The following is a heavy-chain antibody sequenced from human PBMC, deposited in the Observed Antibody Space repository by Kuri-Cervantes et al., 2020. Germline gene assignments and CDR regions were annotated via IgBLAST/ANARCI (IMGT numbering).Heavy chain of an antibody. J-gene: IGHJ6*02. Sequence: GESLKISCAASGFTFSSYGMHWVRQAPGKGLEWVADISYDGSNKYYADSVKGRFTISRDNSKNTLYLQMNSLRAEDTAVYYCAKAFVYYDIVTGHDKVSYYYGMDVWGQGTTVTVSS. CDR1: GFTFSSYG. D-gene: IGHD3-9*01. V-gene: IGHV3-30*18. CDR2: ISYDGSNK. CDR3: AKAFVYYDIVTGHDKVSYYYGMDV.